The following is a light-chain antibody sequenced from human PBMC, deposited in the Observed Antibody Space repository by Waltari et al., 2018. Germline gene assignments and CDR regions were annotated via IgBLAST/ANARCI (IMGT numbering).Light chain of an antibody. CDR2: AVS. V-gene: IGKV1-33*01. Sequence: DNQLTQTPSSLSASVGDRLTITCQASQDTGDSLNWFQHKPGTPPELLIYAVSRLDYGVPSRFTGSRSGTNYSFSITNLQPDDIATYFCQQYRSLPLTFGQGTK. J-gene: IGKJ2*01. CDR3: QQYRSLPLT. CDR1: QDTGDS.